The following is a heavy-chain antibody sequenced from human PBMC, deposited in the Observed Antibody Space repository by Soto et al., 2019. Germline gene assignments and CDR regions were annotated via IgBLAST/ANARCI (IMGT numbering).Heavy chain of an antibody. CDR1: GFTFSSYS. CDR2: ISSSSSTI. Sequence: GGSLRLSCAASGFTFSSYSMNWVRQAPGKGLEWVSYISSSSSTIYYADSVKGRFTISRDNAKNSLYLQMNSLRAEDTAVYYWARDVEEASRFLEWLPRLKDVWGKGTTVTVSS. V-gene: IGHV3-48*01. CDR3: ARDVEEASRFLEWLPRLKDV. J-gene: IGHJ6*04. D-gene: IGHD3-3*01.